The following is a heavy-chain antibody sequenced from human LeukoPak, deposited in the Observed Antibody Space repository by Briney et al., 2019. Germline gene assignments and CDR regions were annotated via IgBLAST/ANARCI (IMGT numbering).Heavy chain of an antibody. Sequence: GGSLRLSCAASGFTFSGYAMSWVRQAPGKGLEWVSAISGSGGSTYYADSVKGRFTISRDNSKNTLYLQMNSLRAEDMAVYYCAKGRNQWELLPVFDYWGQGTLVTVSS. D-gene: IGHD1-26*01. CDR1: GFTFSGYA. CDR2: ISGSGGST. J-gene: IGHJ4*02. V-gene: IGHV3-23*01. CDR3: AKGRNQWELLPVFDY.